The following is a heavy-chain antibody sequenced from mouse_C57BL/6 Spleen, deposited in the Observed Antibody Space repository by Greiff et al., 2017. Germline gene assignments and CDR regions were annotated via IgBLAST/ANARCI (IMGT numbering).Heavy chain of an antibody. CDR2: IHPNSGST. V-gene: IGHV1-64*01. J-gene: IGHJ4*01. CDR1: GYTFTSYW. Sequence: QVQLQQPGAELVKPGASVKLSCKASGYTFTSYWMHWVKQRPGQGLEWIGMIHPNSGSTNYNEKFKSKATLTVDKSSSTAYMQLSSLTSEDSAVYYCAITTVVEAMDYWGQGTSVTVSS. D-gene: IGHD1-1*01. CDR3: AITTVVEAMDY.